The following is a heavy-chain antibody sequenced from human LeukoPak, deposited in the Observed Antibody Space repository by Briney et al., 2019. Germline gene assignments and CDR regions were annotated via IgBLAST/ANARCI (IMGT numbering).Heavy chain of an antibody. D-gene: IGHD3/OR15-3a*01. V-gene: IGHV4-59*01. J-gene: IGHJ4*02. CDR2: IYYSGST. Sequence: SETLSLTCTVSGGSISSYYWSWTRQPPGKGLEWIGYIYYSGSTNYNPSLKSRVTISVDTSKNQFPLKLSSVTAADTAVYYCARSHSVWTSFDYWGQGTLVTVSS. CDR1: GGSISSYY. CDR3: ARSHSVWTSFDY.